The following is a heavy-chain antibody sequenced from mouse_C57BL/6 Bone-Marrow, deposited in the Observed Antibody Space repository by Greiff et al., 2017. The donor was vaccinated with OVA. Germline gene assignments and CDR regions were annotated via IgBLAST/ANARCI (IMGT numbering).Heavy chain of an antibody. CDR3: RGDWYY. Sequence: VQLQQSGPELVKPGASVKMSCKASGYTFTDYYMHWVKQKPGKGLEWIGEIYPGSGNTYYNEKFKGKATLTADTSSSTAYMQLSSLTSEDSAVYFCARGDWYYWGQGTTLTVSS. J-gene: IGHJ2*01. CDR1: YTFTDYYM. CDR2: YPGSGNTY. D-gene: IGHD3-3*01. V-gene: IGHV1-83*01.